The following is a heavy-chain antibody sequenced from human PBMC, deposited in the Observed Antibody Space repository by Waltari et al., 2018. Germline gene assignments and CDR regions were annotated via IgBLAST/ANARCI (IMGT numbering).Heavy chain of an antibody. J-gene: IGHJ6*02. Sequence: EVQLVESGGGLVQPGASLGLSCAAYGFTFRSYDMHWVRQATGKGLEWVSAIGTAGDTYYPGSVKGRFTISRENAKNSLYLQMNSLRAGDTAVYYCARDRGLYGMDVWGQGTTVTVSS. V-gene: IGHV3-13*01. CDR2: IGTAGDT. CDR1: GFTFRSYD. CDR3: ARDRGLYGMDV.